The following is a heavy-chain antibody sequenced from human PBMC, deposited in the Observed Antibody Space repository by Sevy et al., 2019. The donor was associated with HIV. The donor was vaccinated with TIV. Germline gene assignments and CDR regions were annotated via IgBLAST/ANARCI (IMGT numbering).Heavy chain of an antibody. J-gene: IGHJ6*02. D-gene: IGHD4-17*01. CDR2: ISGSGGST. CDR3: AKGSQPPTTVVTSRYYYGMDV. CDR1: GFTFSSYA. Sequence: GGSLRLSCAASGFTFSSYAMSWVRQAPGKGLEWVSAISGSGGSTYYADSVKGRSTISRDNSKNTLYLQTNSLRAEDTAVYYCAKGSQPPTTVVTSRYYYGMDVWGQGTTVTVSS. V-gene: IGHV3-23*01.